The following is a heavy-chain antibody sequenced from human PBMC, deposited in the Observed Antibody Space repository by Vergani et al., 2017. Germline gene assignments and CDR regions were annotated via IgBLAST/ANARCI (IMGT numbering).Heavy chain of an antibody. CDR3: ARDSRVRGVSYYYYYMDV. V-gene: IGHV3-48*01. D-gene: IGHD3-10*01. J-gene: IGHJ6*03. CDR1: GFTFSSYS. CDR2: ISSSSSTI. Sequence: EVQLVESGVGLVQPGGSLRLSCAASGFTFSSYSMNWVRQAPGKGLEWVSYISSSSSTIYYADSVKGRFTISRDNAKNSLYLQMNSLRAEDTAVYYCARDSRVRGVSYYYYYMDVWGKGTTVTVSS.